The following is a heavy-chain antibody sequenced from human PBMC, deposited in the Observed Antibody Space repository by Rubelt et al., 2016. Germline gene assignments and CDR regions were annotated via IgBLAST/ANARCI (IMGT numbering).Heavy chain of an antibody. CDR2: INHSGST. CDR1: GGSFSGYY. V-gene: IGHV4-34*01. CDR3: ARHGPQLVQSYYYYYMDV. D-gene: IGHD6-6*01. J-gene: IGHJ6*03. Sequence: QVQLQQWGAGLLKPSETLSLTCAVYGGSFSGYYWSWIRQPPGKGLEWIGEINHSGSTNYNPSLKSRVTISVDTSKNQFSLKLSSVTAADTAVYYCARHGPQLVQSYYYYYMDVWGKGTTVTVSS.